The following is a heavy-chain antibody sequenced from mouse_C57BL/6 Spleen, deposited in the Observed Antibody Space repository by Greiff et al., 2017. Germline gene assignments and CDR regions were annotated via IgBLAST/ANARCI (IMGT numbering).Heavy chain of an antibody. V-gene: IGHV7-1*01. CDR2: SRNKANDYTT. CDR1: GFTFSDFY. CDR3: ARDALAPMDY. Sequence: EVKLVESGGGLVQSGRSLRLSCATSGFTFSDFYMEWVRQAPGKGLEWIAASRNKANDYTTEYSASVKGRFIVSRDTSQSILYLQMNALRAEDTAIYYCARDALAPMDYWGQGTSVTFSS. J-gene: IGHJ4*01.